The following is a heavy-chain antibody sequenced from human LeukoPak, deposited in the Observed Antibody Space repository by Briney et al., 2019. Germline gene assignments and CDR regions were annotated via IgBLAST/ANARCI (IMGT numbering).Heavy chain of an antibody. CDR3: ARDRRYYYGSGSYCWFDP. D-gene: IGHD3-10*01. CDR2: INPNSGGT. CDR1: GYTFTGYY. J-gene: IGHJ5*02. V-gene: IGHV1-2*02. Sequence: ASVKVSCKASGYTFTGYYMHWVRQAPGQGLEWMGWINPNSGGTNYAQKFQGRVTMTRDTSISTAYMELSRLRSDDTAVYYCARDRRYYYGSGSYCWFDPWGQGTLVTVSS.